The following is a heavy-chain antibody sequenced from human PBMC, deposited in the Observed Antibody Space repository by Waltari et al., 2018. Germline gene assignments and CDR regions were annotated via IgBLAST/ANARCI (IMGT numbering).Heavy chain of an antibody. CDR1: GGSISSSSYY. CDR3: ARLGDYYGSGAHDY. CDR2: IYYSGST. V-gene: IGHV4-39*01. D-gene: IGHD3-10*01. Sequence: QLQLQESGPGLVKPSETLSLTCTVSGGSISSSSYYWGWIRQPPGKGLEWIGSIYYSGSTYYNPSLKSRVTISVDTSKNQFSLKLSSVTAADTAVYYCARLGDYYGSGAHDYWGQGTLVTVSS. J-gene: IGHJ4*02.